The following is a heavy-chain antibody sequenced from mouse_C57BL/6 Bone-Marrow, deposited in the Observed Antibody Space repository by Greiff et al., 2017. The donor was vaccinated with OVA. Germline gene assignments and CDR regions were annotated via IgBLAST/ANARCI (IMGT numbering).Heavy chain of an antibody. V-gene: IGHV2-2*01. CDR2: IWSGGST. Sequence: QVQLKQSGPGLVQPSQSLSITCTVSGFSLTSYGVHWVRQSPGKGLEWLGVIWSGGSTDYNAAFISRLSISKDNSKSQFFFKMNSLQADDTAIYYCARSGSSFWYFDVWGTGTTVTVSS. D-gene: IGHD1-1*01. CDR1: GFSLTSYG. CDR3: ARSGSSFWYFDV. J-gene: IGHJ1*03.